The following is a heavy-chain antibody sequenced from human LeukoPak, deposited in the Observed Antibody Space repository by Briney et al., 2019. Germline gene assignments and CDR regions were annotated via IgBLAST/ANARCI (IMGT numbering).Heavy chain of an antibody. J-gene: IGHJ6*02. CDR1: GGSFSGYY. Sequence: SETLSLTCAVYGGSFSGYYWSWIRQPPGKGLEWIGYIYYSGSTYYNPSLKSRVTISVDTSKNQFSLKLSSVTAADTAVYYCARVLIRFGELFDYGMDVWGQGTTVTVSS. CDR3: ARVLIRFGELFDYGMDV. V-gene: IGHV4-34*09. D-gene: IGHD3-10*01. CDR2: IYYSGST.